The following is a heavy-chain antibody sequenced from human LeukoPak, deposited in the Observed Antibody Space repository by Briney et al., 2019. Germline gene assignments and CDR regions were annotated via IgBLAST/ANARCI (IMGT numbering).Heavy chain of an antibody. CDR2: INPNSGGT. D-gene: IGHD3-10*01. CDR1: GYTFTDYY. J-gene: IGHJ4*02. CDR3: ARDIYYYGSGSPVYFDY. Sequence: ASVKVSXKASGYTFTDYYMHWVRQAPGQGLEWMGSINPNSGGTNYAQMFQGRVTMTRDTSISTAYMELSRLRADDTAVYYCARDIYYYGSGSPVYFDYWGQGTLVTVSS. V-gene: IGHV1-2*02.